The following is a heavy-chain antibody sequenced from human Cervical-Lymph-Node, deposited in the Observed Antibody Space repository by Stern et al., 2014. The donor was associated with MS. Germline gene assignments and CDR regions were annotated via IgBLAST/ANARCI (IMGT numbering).Heavy chain of an antibody. Sequence: DQLVQSGAEVKKPGESLKISCKGSGYSFTNNWIGWVRQMPGKGLEWMAIINPGDSDTRYSPSFQGQVTISVDKSITTAYLQWSSLKASDTAMYYCARQGTAVTLDYWGQGTLVTVSS. D-gene: IGHD4-17*01. J-gene: IGHJ4*02. V-gene: IGHV5-51*01. CDR1: GYSFTNNW. CDR2: INPGDSDT. CDR3: ARQGTAVTLDY.